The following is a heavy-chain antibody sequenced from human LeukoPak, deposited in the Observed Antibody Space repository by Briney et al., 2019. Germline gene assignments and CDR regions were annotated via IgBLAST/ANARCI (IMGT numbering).Heavy chain of an antibody. CDR1: GGTFSSYA. CDR2: IIPIFGTA. J-gene: IGHJ6*03. D-gene: IGHD6-6*01. Sequence: SVKVSCKASGGTFSSYAISWVRQAPGQGLEWMGGIIPIFGTANYAQKFQGRVTITADKSTSTAYMELSSLRSEDTAVYYCARGSHSSSNYYYYYYYMDVWGKGTTVTVSS. V-gene: IGHV1-69*06. CDR3: ARGSHSSSNYYYYYYYMDV.